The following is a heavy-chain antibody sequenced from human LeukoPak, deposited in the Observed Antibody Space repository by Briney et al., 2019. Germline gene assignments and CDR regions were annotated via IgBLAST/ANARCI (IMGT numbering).Heavy chain of an antibody. J-gene: IGHJ4*02. CDR2: INPNSGGT. CDR3: ARDKTVVVPAASDY. CDR1: GYTLTGNY. Sequence: ASVKVSCKASGYTLTGNYMHWVRQAPGQGLEWMGWINPNSGGTNYAQKFLGRVTMTRDTSISTAYMELRRMRSDDTAVYYCARDKTVVVPAASDYWGQGTLVTVSS. V-gene: IGHV1-2*02. D-gene: IGHD2-2*01.